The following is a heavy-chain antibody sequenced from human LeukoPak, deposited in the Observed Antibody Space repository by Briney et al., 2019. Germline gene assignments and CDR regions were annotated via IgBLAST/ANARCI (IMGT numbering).Heavy chain of an antibody. CDR3: ARAHSIASYYYGVDV. CDR2: IYYSGST. D-gene: IGHD2/OR15-2a*01. J-gene: IGHJ6*02. CDR1: GGSISSSYSY. V-gene: IGHV4-39*07. Sequence: SETLSLTCTVSGGSISSSYSYWGWIRHPPGKGLEWIGNIYYSGSTYYSPSLTSRVTVSVDTSENQFSLKLSSVTAADTAVYYCARAHSIASYYYGVDVWGQGTTVTVFS.